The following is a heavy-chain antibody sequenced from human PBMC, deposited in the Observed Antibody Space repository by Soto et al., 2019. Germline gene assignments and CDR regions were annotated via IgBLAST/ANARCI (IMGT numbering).Heavy chain of an antibody. CDR2: ISWNSGSI. J-gene: IGHJ3*02. CDR1: GFTFDDYA. V-gene: IGHV3-9*01. D-gene: IGHD6-19*01. CDR3: AKLSSQWLAPDAFDI. Sequence: GGSLRLSCAASGFTFDDYAMHWVRQAPGKGLEWVSGISWNSGSIAYADSVKGRFTISRDNAKNSLYLQMNSLRAEDTALYYCAKLSSQWLAPDAFDIWGQGTMVTVS.